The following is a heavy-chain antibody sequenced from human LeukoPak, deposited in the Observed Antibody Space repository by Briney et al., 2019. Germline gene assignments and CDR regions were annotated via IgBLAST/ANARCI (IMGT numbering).Heavy chain of an antibody. V-gene: IGHV4-4*07. CDR1: GGSINNYY. J-gene: IGHJ6*02. CDR3: ARHRTAMVTTPYYYGMDV. Sequence: KPSETLSLTCTVSGGSINNYYWSWIRQPAGKGLEWIGRIYTRGSTNYNPSLKSRVTISVDTSKNQFSLKLSSVTAADTAVYYCARHRTAMVTTPYYYGMDVWGQGTTVTVSS. D-gene: IGHD5-18*01. CDR2: IYTRGST.